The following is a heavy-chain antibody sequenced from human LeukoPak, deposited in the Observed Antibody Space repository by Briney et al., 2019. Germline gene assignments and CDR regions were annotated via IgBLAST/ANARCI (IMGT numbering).Heavy chain of an antibody. CDR2: ISYDGSNK. V-gene: IGHV3-30*18. CDR3: AKDLGSYGFDY. D-gene: IGHD5-18*01. CDR1: GLTFSSYG. J-gene: IGHJ4*02. Sequence: GGSLRLSCAASGLTFSSYGMHWVRQAPGKGLEWVVVISYDGSNKYYADSVKGRFTISRDNSKNTLYLQMNSLRAEDTAVYYCAKDLGSYGFDYWGQGTLVTVSS.